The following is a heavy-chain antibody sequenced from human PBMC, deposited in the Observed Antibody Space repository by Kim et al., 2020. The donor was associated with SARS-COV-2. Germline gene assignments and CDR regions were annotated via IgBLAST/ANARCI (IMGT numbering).Heavy chain of an antibody. V-gene: IGHV4-59*01. CDR2: MYATGNT. CDR3: ARGPYNYDRGYYYMDV. D-gene: IGHD3-22*01. J-gene: IGHJ6*03. CDR1: GGSMMSYY. Sequence: SETLSLNCTVAGGSMMSYYWTWIRQSPGKGLEWIGYMYATGNTRSNPSLESRVTISVDTSQNQFSLKLASVTAADTAVYYCARGPYNYDRGYYYMDVWG.